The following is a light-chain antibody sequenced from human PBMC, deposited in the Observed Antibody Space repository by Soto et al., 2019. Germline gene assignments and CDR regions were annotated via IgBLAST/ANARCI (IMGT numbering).Light chain of an antibody. V-gene: IGKV1-9*01. CDR3: QQLNSFPIP. CDR1: QGIANF. CDR2: GAS. Sequence: IQLTQSPSSLSASVGDRVTISGRASQGIANFLAWYQQKPGKAPKLLIYGASTLQSGVPSRFSGSGSGTDFTLTISSLKPEYFATYYCQQLNSFPIPFGPGTKVDIK. J-gene: IGKJ3*01.